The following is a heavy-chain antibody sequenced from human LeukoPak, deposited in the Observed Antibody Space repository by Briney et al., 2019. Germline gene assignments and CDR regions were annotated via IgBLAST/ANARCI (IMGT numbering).Heavy chain of an antibody. CDR1: GFTFSNYW. V-gene: IGHV3-7*05. CDR2: IKEDGTET. D-gene: IGHD1-14*01. J-gene: IGHJ4*02. CDR3: ARGHEITGRYFDY. Sequence: GGSLRLSCAASGFTFSNYWMIWVRQAPGKGLVWVANIKEDGTETRYVDSVKGRFTISRDNAQNSLYLLMNSLSAEDTAVYYCARGHEITGRYFDYWGQGTLVTVSS.